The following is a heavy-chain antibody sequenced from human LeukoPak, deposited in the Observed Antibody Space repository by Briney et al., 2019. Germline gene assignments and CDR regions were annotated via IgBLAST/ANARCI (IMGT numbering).Heavy chain of an antibody. CDR3: AVLIVGATPGWFDP. J-gene: IGHJ5*02. Sequence: PSETLSLTCTVSGGSISSYYWSWIRQPPGKGLEWIGYIYYSGSTNYNPSLKSRVTIPVDTSKNQFSLKLSSVTAADTAVYYCAVLIVGATPGWFDPWGQGTLVTVSS. V-gene: IGHV4-59*01. CDR2: IYYSGST. CDR1: GGSISSYY. D-gene: IGHD1-26*01.